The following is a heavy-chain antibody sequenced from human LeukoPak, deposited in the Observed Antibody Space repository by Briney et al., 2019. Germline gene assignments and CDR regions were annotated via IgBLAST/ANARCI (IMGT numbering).Heavy chain of an antibody. J-gene: IGHJ4*02. CDR3: ASVRDGYNYVDY. V-gene: IGHV3-11*01. Sequence: SGGSLRLSCAASGFTFSDYYMSWIRQAPGKGLEWVSYISSSGSTIYYADSVKGRFTISRDNAKNSLYLQMNSLRAEDTAVYYCASVRDGYNYVDYWGQGTLVTVSS. D-gene: IGHD5-24*01. CDR1: GFTFSDYY. CDR2: ISSSGSTI.